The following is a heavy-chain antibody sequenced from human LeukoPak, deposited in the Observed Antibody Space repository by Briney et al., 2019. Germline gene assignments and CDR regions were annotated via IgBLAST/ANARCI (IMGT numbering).Heavy chain of an antibody. CDR1: GGTFSSYA. V-gene: IGHV1-69*13. CDR3: ARGEKLQPSDFGWCYAFDI. Sequence: SVKVSCKASGGTFSSYAISWVRQAPGQGLEWMGGLIPIFGTANYAQKFQGRVTITADESTSTAYMELSSLRSEDTAVYYCARGEKLQPSDFGWCYAFDIWGQGTMVTVSS. D-gene: IGHD6-19*01. CDR2: LIPIFGTA. J-gene: IGHJ3*02.